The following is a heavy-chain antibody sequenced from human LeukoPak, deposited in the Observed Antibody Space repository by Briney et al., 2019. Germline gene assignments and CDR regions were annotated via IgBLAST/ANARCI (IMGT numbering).Heavy chain of an antibody. CDR3: AKLVGAKDY. CDR1: GFTFSSYW. CDR2: IKEDGSEK. D-gene: IGHD1-26*01. Sequence: GGSLRLSCAASGFTFSSYWMSWVRQAPGKGLEWVANIKEDGSEKHYVDSVKGRFTISRDNAKNSLYLQMNSLRDEDTAVYYCAKLVGAKDYWGQGTLVTVSS. V-gene: IGHV3-7*03. J-gene: IGHJ4*02.